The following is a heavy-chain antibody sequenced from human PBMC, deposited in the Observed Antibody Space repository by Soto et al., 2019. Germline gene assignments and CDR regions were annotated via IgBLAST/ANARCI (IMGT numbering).Heavy chain of an antibody. J-gene: IGHJ4*02. V-gene: IGHV3-74*01. D-gene: IGHD6-19*01. CDR1: GFTFSSYW. CDR3: ARSEYSSGWYYY. Sequence: GGSLRLSCAASGFTFSSYWMHWVRQAPGKGLVWVSRINSDGSSTSYADSVKGRFTISRDNAKNTLYLQMNSLRAEDTAVYYCARSEYSSGWYYYWGQGTPVTVSS. CDR2: INSDGSST.